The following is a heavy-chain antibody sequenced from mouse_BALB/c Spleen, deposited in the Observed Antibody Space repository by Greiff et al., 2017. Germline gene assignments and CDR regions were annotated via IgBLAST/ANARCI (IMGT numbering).Heavy chain of an antibody. D-gene: IGHD2-4*01. CDR1: GYSFTSYW. Sequence: EVQLQQSGTVLARPGASVKMSCKASGYSFTSYWMHWVKQRPGQGLEWIGAIYPGNSDTSYNQKFKGKAKLTAVTSASTAYMELSSLTNEDSAVYYCTRRFMITTRGHFDVWGAGTTVTVSS. J-gene: IGHJ1*01. CDR3: TRRFMITTRGHFDV. V-gene: IGHV1-5*01. CDR2: IYPGNSDT.